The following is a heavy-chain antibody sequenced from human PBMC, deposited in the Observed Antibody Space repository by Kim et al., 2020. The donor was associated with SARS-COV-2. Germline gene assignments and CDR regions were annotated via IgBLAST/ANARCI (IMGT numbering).Heavy chain of an antibody. Sequence: SETLSLTCTVSGGSISSYYWSWIRQPPGKGLEWIGYIYYSGSTNYNPSLKSRVTISVDTSKNQFSLKLSSVTAADTAVYYCARLTRVTMVRGVINWFDPWCQGTLVTVSS. D-gene: IGHD3-10*01. CDR3: ARLTRVTMVRGVINWFDP. CDR1: GGSISSYY. J-gene: IGHJ5*02. CDR2: IYYSGST. V-gene: IGHV4-59*08.